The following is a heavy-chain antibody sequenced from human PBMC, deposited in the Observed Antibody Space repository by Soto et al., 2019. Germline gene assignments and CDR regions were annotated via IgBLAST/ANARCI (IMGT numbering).Heavy chain of an antibody. D-gene: IGHD5-18*01. CDR3: TSSGYSYAYFRN. CDR1: GFTFSNAW. J-gene: IGHJ4*02. Sequence: EVQVVESGGGLVKPGWSLRLSCAASGFTFSNAWMSWVRLAPGKGLEWVGRIKSKTDGGTTDYVAPVKGRFTISRDDSKDTLYLQMNRLKTDHTAVYYCTSSGYSYAYFRNWGQGTLVTVSS. V-gene: IGHV3-15*01. CDR2: IKSKTDGGTT.